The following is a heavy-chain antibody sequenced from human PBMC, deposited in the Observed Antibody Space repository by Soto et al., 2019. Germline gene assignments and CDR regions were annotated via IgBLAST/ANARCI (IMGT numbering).Heavy chain of an antibody. CDR2: IYYTGST. Sequence: QVQLQESGPGLVKPSQTLSLTCNVSGDFISSGGYYWSWFRQHPGKGLEWIGYIYYTGSTYYHPSLKSRVTISLDTSKNQFSLRLSSVTAADTAVYYCARDRAEDFYQTGGDAFDVWGQGTLVTVSS. CDR3: ARDRAEDFYQTGGDAFDV. D-gene: IGHD2-15*01. V-gene: IGHV4-31*03. CDR1: GDFISSGGYY. J-gene: IGHJ3*01.